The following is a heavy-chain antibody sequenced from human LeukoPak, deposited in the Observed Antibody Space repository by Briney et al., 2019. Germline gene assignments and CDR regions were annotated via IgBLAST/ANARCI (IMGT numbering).Heavy chain of an antibody. CDR2: ISAGADST. Sequence: GGSLRLSCAASTFTFSSYAMSWVRQAPGKGLEWVSAISAGADSTYYADSVQGRFTISRDNSKNTLFLQMNGLRAEDTAVYFCARGAYGDYDCGSQGTLVTVSS. V-gene: IGHV3-23*01. CDR3: ARGAYGDYDC. J-gene: IGHJ4*02. D-gene: IGHD4-17*01. CDR1: TFTFSSYA.